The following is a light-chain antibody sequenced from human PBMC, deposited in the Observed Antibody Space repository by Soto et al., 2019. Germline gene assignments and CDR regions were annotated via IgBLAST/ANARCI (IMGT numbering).Light chain of an antibody. CDR1: QGIGRY. Sequence: DIQMTQSPSSLSASVGDRDTITCRASQGIGRYVNWYQQKPGQAPKLLISGASSLQSGVPSTFSGSGSGTDFTLTISSLQLEDFATYHCQQSFSPPFTFGPGTKVDI. CDR3: QQSFSPPFT. CDR2: GAS. J-gene: IGKJ3*01. V-gene: IGKV1-39*01.